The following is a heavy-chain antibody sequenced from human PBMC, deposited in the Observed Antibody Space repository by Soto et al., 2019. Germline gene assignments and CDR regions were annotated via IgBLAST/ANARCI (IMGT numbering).Heavy chain of an antibody. J-gene: IGHJ6*02. Sequence: QVQLQESGPGLVKPSETLSLTCTVSGGSISSYYWRWIRQPAGKGLEWIGRIYTSGSTNYNPSLKSRVTMSVDTSKNQFSLKLSSVTAADTAVYYCARDALRWNWIPAGYYYYGMDVWGQGTTVTVPS. D-gene: IGHD1-1*01. CDR1: GGSISSYY. CDR2: IYTSGST. CDR3: ARDALRWNWIPAGYYYYGMDV. V-gene: IGHV4-4*07.